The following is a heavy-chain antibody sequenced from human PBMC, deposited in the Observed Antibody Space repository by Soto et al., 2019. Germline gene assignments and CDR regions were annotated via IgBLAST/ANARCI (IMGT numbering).Heavy chain of an antibody. CDR3: ARVRHINAFDI. Sequence: PSETLSLTCAVSGGSISSGDYYWSWIRQPPGKGLEWIGYIYYSGSTYYNPSLKSRVTISVDTSKNQFSLKLSSVTAADTAVYYCARVRHINAFDIWGQGTMVAXSS. CDR1: GGSISSGDYY. D-gene: IGHD1-20*01. J-gene: IGHJ3*02. CDR2: IYYSGST. V-gene: IGHV4-30-4*01.